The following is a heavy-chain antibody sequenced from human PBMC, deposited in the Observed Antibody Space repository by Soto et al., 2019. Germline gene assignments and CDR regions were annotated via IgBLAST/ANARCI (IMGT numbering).Heavy chain of an antibody. Sequence: EVQLLESGGGLVRPGGSLRLSCAASGFTFSTYAMSWVRQAPGMGLEWVSSIGGSDGRTYYAASVRGRFIISRDNARNTLNLQMNTVSVDDTAVYYCARLGYCSGGICEWGWFDPWGPGILVTVSS. CDR3: ARLGYCSGGICEWGWFDP. J-gene: IGHJ5*02. V-gene: IGHV3-23*01. CDR1: GFTFSTYA. CDR2: IGGSDGRT. D-gene: IGHD2-15*01.